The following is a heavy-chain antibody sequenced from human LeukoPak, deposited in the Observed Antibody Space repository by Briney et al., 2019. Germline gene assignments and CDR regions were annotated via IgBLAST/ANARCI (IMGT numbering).Heavy chain of an antibody. J-gene: IGHJ4*02. CDR1: GGTFSSYA. Sequence: SVKVSCKASGGTFSSYAISWVRQAPGQGLEWMGGIIPIFGTANYAQKFQGRVSITTDESTSTAYMELSSLRSEDTAVYYCARDRYDILTGYYKDAYFDYWGQGTLVTVSS. CDR2: IIPIFGTA. CDR3: ARDRYDILTGYYKDAYFDY. V-gene: IGHV1-69*05. D-gene: IGHD3-9*01.